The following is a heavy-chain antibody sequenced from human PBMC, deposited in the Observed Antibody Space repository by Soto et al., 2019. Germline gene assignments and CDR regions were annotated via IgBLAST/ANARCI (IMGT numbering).Heavy chain of an antibody. D-gene: IGHD2-2*02. CDR1: GFTFSNAW. J-gene: IGHJ3*02. CDR3: SIDGTGYCSSPSCYKKIDAFDI. Sequence: EVQLVESGGGLVKPGGSLRLSCAASGFTFSNAWMSWVRQAPGKGLEWVGRIKSKTEGETTDHAALVKGRFTISRDDSKNTLYLQMNSLKTEDTAVYYCSIDGTGYCSSPSCYKKIDAFDIWGQGTMVTVSS. V-gene: IGHV3-15*01. CDR2: IKSKTEGETT.